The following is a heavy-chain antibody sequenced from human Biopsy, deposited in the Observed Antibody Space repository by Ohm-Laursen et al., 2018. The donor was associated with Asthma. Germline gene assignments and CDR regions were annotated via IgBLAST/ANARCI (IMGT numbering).Heavy chain of an antibody. CDR1: YGSITSGGYY. J-gene: IGHJ4*02. CDR2: IYYSGST. CDR3: ARAQDYYDSRGYYRSFDY. Sequence: TLSLTWTVSYGSITSGGYYWTWTRQHPGRGLEWIGFIYYSGSTYYNPSLKSRVSISIDTSKNQFSLKLSSVTAADTAVYYCARAQDYYDSRGYYRSFDYWGQGTLVTVSS. D-gene: IGHD3-22*01. V-gene: IGHV4-31*02.